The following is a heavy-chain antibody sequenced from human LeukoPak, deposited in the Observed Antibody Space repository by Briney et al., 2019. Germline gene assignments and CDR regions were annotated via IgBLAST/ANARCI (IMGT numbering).Heavy chain of an antibody. V-gene: IGHV3-23*01. CDR2: ISGSGGST. CDR1: GFTFSSYW. Sequence: GGSLRLSCAASGFTFSSYWMSWVRQAPGKGLEWVSAISGSGGSTYYADSVKGRFTISRDNSKNTLYLQMNSLRAEDTAVYYCAKAGGEGGTTHLFYYYYYMDVWGKGTTVTVSS. CDR3: AKAGGEGGTTHLFYYYYYMDV. D-gene: IGHD4-11*01. J-gene: IGHJ6*03.